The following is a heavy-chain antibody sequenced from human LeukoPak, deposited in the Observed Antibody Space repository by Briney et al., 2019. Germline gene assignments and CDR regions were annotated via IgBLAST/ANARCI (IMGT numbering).Heavy chain of an antibody. D-gene: IGHD2-2*01. Sequence: ASVKVSCKASGYTIDSYSISWVRQAPGQGLEWMGWISAYNGNTNYAQKLQGRVTMTTDTSTSTAYMELRSLRSDDTAVYYCARDRSIVVVPAAYFDYWGQGTLVSVSS. CDR3: ARDRSIVVVPAAYFDY. CDR2: ISAYNGNT. J-gene: IGHJ4*02. V-gene: IGHV1-18*01. CDR1: GYTIDSYS.